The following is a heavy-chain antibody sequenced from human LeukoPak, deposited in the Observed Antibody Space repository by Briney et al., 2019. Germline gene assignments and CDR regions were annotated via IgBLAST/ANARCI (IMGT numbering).Heavy chain of an antibody. CDR2: FSSGDTNI. CDR1: GFNFSDYY. V-gene: IGHV3-11*04. CDR3: AREIHSTGYYYAGGYMDV. J-gene: IGHJ6*03. Sequence: TGGPLRLSCAASGFNFSDYYMSWVRQAPGRGLEWISFFSSGDTNIKYADSVKGRFTISRDNAKNSLYLQMNSLRAEDTAVYFCAREIHSTGYYYAGGYMDVWGEGTTVTVSS. D-gene: IGHD3-22*01.